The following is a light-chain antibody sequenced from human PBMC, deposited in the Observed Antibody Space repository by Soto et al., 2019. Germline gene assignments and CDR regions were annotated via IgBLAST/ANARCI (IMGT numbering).Light chain of an antibody. CDR3: LQHKSYPIT. J-gene: IGKJ5*01. CDR1: QGISKY. V-gene: IGKV1-17*03. Sequence: DIQLTQSLSAMFASVGDSVTLTCRASQGISKYLAWFQQKPVKVPKRLIYDASSLQTGVPSRFSGSGSGTEFTLTISSLQPEDFATYYCLQHKSYPITFGQGTRLEI. CDR2: DAS.